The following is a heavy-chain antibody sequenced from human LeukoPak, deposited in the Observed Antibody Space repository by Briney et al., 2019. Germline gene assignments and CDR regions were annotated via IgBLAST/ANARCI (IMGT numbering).Heavy chain of an antibody. CDR3: ARVARFGELRFDY. D-gene: IGHD3-10*01. V-gene: IGHV4-59*12. CDR2: IYYSGST. CDR1: GGSISSYY. Sequence: SETLSLTCTVSGGSISSYYWSWIRQPPGKGLEWIGYIYYSGSTYYNPSLKSRVTISVDRSKNQFSLKLSSVTAADTAVYYCARVARFGELRFDYWGQGTLVTVSS. J-gene: IGHJ4*02.